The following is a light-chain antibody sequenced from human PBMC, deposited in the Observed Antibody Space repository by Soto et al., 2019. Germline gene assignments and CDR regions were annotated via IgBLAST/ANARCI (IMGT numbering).Light chain of an antibody. J-gene: IGKJ1*01. CDR1: QSVSSN. Sequence: EIVLTQSPGTLSLSPGERATLSCRASQSVSSNLAWYQQKPGQAPRLLIYGASTRATAIPARFTGSGSGTEFTLTISSLQSEDFALYYCQQYKNWPRTFGQGTKVDIK. CDR2: GAS. V-gene: IGKV3-15*01. CDR3: QQYKNWPRT.